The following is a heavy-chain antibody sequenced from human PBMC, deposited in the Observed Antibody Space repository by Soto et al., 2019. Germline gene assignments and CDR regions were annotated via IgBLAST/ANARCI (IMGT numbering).Heavy chain of an antibody. CDR3: ARDPGR. CDR1: GGSISSGGYS. Sequence: PSEALSLTCAVSGGSISSGGYSWSWIRQPPGKGLEWIGYIYHSGSTYYNPSLKSRVTISVDRSKNQFSLKLSSVTAADTAVYYCARDPGRWGQGTLVTVSS. V-gene: IGHV4-30-2*01. CDR2: IYHSGST. J-gene: IGHJ4*02.